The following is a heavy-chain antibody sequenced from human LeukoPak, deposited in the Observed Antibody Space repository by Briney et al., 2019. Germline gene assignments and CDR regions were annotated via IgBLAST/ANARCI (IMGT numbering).Heavy chain of an antibody. V-gene: IGHV4-39*07. J-gene: IGHJ6*03. CDR1: GGPISSSSYY. Sequence: SETLSLTCTVSGGPISSSSYYWDWIRQTPGKGLEWIGSIFYSGSTSYNPSLKSRLTISVDTSKNQFSLKLSSVTAADTAVYYCARVGDYYYMDVWGKGTTVTVSS. CDR2: IFYSGST. CDR3: ARVGDYYYMDV. D-gene: IGHD3-16*01.